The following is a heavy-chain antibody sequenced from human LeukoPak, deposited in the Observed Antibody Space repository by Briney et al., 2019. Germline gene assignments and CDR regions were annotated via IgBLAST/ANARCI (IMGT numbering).Heavy chain of an antibody. CDR2: IIPIFGTA. CDR1: GGTFSSYA. V-gene: IGHV1-69*13. CDR3: ATPWGSSSSDYYYYYMDV. J-gene: IGHJ6*03. Sequence: SVKVSCKASGGTFSSYAISWVRQAPGQGLEWMGGIIPIFGTANYAQKFQGRVTITADESTSTAYMELSSLRSEDTAVYYCATPWGSSSSDYYYYYMDVWGKGTTVTVSS. D-gene: IGHD6-6*01.